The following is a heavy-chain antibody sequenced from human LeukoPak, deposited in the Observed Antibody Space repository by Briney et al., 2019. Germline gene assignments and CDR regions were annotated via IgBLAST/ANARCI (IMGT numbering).Heavy chain of an antibody. Sequence: GGSLRLSCAAPGFTFSSYAMSWVRQAPGKGLEWVSAISGSGGSTYYADSVKGRFTISRDNSKNTLYLQMNSLRAEDTAVYYCANSVVGYCSGGSCSLGYWGQGTLVTVSS. V-gene: IGHV3-23*01. CDR1: GFTFSSYA. J-gene: IGHJ4*02. CDR2: ISGSGGST. D-gene: IGHD2-15*01. CDR3: ANSVVGYCSGGSCSLGY.